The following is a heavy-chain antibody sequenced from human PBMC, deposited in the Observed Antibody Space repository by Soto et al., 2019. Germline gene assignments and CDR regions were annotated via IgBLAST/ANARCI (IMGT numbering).Heavy chain of an antibody. CDR3: ARGGPDGYNNKYYFDY. CDR2: INPSGGST. Sequence: ASLSFSYKSSGDRFTSDYMHLVRQAPGQGLEWMGIINPSGGSTSYAQKFQGRVTMTRDTSTSTVYMELSSLRSEDTAVYYCARGGPDGYNNKYYFDYWGQGPMVTVYS. D-gene: IGHD5-12*01. CDR1: GDRFTSDY. J-gene: IGHJ4*02. V-gene: IGHV1-46*01.